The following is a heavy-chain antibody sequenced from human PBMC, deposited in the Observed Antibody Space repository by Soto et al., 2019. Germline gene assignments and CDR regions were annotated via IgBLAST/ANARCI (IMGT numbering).Heavy chain of an antibody. J-gene: IGHJ6*02. D-gene: IGHD2-2*02. V-gene: IGHV1-69*02. Sequence: SVKVSCKASGGTFSSYTISWVRQAPGQGLEWMGRIIPILGIANYAQKFQGRVTITVDKSTSTAYMELSSLRSEDTAVYYCARADCSSTSCYSYGMDVWGQGTTVTVSS. CDR1: GGTFSSYT. CDR3: ARADCSSTSCYSYGMDV. CDR2: IIPILGIA.